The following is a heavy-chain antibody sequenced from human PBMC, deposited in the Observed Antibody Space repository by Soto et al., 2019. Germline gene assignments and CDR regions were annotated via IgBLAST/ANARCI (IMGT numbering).Heavy chain of an antibody. CDR2: IYPGDSDT. Sequence: GESLKISCQGFGYAFSSYWIAWVRQMPGKGLEWMGIIYPGDSDTRYSPSFQGQVTISGDKSITTAYLQWSSLKASDTAMYYCARGYCTATICDPWFDPWGQGTLVTVSS. J-gene: IGHJ5*02. V-gene: IGHV5-51*01. D-gene: IGHD2-8*02. CDR3: ARGYCTATICDPWFDP. CDR1: GYAFSSYW.